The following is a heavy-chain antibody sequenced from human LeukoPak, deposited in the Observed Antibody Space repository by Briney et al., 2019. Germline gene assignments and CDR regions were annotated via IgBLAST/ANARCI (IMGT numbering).Heavy chain of an antibody. CDR3: ARALTIGSHFDD. Sequence: PGGSLRLSCAASGFTFSDYYMSWIRQAPGKGLEWVSSISSSSSYIYYADSVKGRFTISRDNAKNSLYLQMNSLRAEDTAVYYCARALTIGSHFDDWGQGTLVTVSS. D-gene: IGHD4-11*01. V-gene: IGHV3-11*06. J-gene: IGHJ4*02. CDR1: GFTFSDYY. CDR2: ISSSSSYI.